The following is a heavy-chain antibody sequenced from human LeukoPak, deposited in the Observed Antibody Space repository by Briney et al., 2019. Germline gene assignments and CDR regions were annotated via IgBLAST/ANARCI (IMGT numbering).Heavy chain of an antibody. Sequence: PGGSLRLSCAASGFTFSGYGINWVRLAPGKGREWVSMISDGNTEHYADSVKDRFTVSRDNARNSAYLQMNGLRDEDTAMYYCARDYGYCRGNTCYACFDYWGHGTLVTVSS. V-gene: IGHV3-48*02. CDR2: ISDGNTE. D-gene: IGHD2-2*01. J-gene: IGHJ4*01. CDR1: GFTFSGYG. CDR3: ARDYGYCRGNTCYACFDY.